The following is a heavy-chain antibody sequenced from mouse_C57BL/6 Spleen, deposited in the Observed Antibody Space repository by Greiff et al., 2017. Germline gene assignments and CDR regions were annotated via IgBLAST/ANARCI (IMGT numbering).Heavy chain of an antibody. Sequence: EVQLQQSGAELVRPGASVKLSCTASGFNIKDYYMHWVKQRPEQGLEWIGRIDPEDGDTEYAPKFQGKATMTADTSSNTAYLQLSSLTSEDTAVYYCTTSAYYSGSSSYYYAMDYWGQGTSVTVSS. V-gene: IGHV14-1*01. J-gene: IGHJ4*01. CDR3: TTSAYYSGSSSYYYAMDY. CDR2: IDPEDGDT. CDR1: GFNIKDYY. D-gene: IGHD1-1*01.